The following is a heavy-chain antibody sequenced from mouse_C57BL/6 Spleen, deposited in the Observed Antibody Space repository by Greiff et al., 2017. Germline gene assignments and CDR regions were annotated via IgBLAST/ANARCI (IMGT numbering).Heavy chain of an antibody. CDR1: GYAFSSSW. V-gene: IGHV1-82*01. CDR2: IYPGDGDT. CDR3: AREGPYYYGSSPYYFDY. J-gene: IGHJ2*01. Sequence: QVQLKQSGPELVKPGASVKISCKASGYAFSSSWMNWVKQRPGKGLEWIGRIYPGDGDTNYNWKFKGKATLTADKSSSTAYMQLSSLTSEDSAVYFCAREGPYYYGSSPYYFDYWGQGTTLTVSS. D-gene: IGHD1-1*01.